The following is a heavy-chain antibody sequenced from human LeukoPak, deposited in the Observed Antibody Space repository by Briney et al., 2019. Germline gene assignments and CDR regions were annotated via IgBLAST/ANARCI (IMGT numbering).Heavy chain of an antibody. CDR3: AKGEWELSSTDY. V-gene: IGHV3-48*04. Sequence: GGSLRLSCVASGFNFNTYSMNWVRQAPGKGLEWISYIISSSSTIYYADSVKGRFTISRDNAKNSLYLQMNSLRAEDTAVYYCAKGEWELSSTDYWGQGTLVTVSS. CDR1: GFNFNTYS. D-gene: IGHD1-26*01. CDR2: IISSSSTI. J-gene: IGHJ4*02.